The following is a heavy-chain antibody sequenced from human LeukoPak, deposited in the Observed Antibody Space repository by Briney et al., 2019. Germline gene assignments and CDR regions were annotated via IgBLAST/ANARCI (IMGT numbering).Heavy chain of an antibody. CDR1: GGAFSSYA. J-gene: IGHJ2*01. CDR2: IIPIFGTA. CDR3: ARWHHCSSTSCYTPYWYFDL. D-gene: IGHD2-2*02. V-gene: IGHV1-69*13. Sequence: GASVKVSCKASGGAFSSYAISWVRQAPGQGLEWMGGIIPIFGTANYAQKFQGRVTITADESTSTAYMELSSLRSEDTAVYYCARWHHCSSTSCYTPYWYFDLWGRGTLVTVSS.